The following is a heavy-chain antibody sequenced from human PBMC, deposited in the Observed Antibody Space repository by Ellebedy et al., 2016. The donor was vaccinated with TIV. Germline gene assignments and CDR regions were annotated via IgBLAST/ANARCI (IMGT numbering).Heavy chain of an antibody. V-gene: IGHV3-15*01. CDR1: GFTFSNAW. D-gene: IGHD6-19*01. Sequence: GESLKISCAASGFTFSNAWMSWVRQAPGKGLEWVGRIKSKTDGGAIDYAAPVKGRFTISRDDSKDTLDLRMSSLKTEDTAVYYCTTDQSTGSFKIYWGQGTLVTVSS. CDR2: IKSKTDGGAI. CDR3: TTDQSTGSFKIY. J-gene: IGHJ4*02.